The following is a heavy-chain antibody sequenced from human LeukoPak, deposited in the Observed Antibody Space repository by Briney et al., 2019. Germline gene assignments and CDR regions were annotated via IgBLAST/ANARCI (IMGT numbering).Heavy chain of an antibody. Sequence: GGSLRLSCAASGFTFSSYGMHWVRQAPGKGLEWVAVISYDGSNKYYADSVKGRFTISRDNAKNSLYLQMNSLRAEDTAVYYCAREPSSGHFDYWGQGTLVTVSS. V-gene: IGHV3-30*03. CDR3: AREPSSGHFDY. CDR2: ISYDGSNK. CDR1: GFTFSSYG. J-gene: IGHJ4*02. D-gene: IGHD3-22*01.